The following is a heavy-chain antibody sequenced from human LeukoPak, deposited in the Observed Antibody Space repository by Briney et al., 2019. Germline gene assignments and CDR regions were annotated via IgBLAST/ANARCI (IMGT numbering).Heavy chain of an antibody. D-gene: IGHD3-9*01. Sequence: PSETLSLTCTVSGGSISSYYWSWIRQPAGKGLEWIGYVYYHGSTSYNPSLKSRVTMSADTSKNQFSLRLTSMTAADTAVYYCARGFDAHNAFDIWGQGTMVAVFS. J-gene: IGHJ3*02. V-gene: IGHV4-59*06. CDR1: GGSISSYY. CDR2: VYYHGST. CDR3: ARGFDAHNAFDI.